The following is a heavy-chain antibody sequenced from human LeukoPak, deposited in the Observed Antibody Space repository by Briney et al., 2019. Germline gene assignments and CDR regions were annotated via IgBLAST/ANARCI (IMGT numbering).Heavy chain of an antibody. CDR1: GGSISSYY. CDR3: ARNRDYGDYGGFDY. CDR2: IYYSGST. V-gene: IGHV4-59*01. Sequence: PSETLSLTCTVSGGSISSYYWSWIRQPPGKGLEWIGCIYYSGSTNYNPSLKSRVTISVDTSKNQFSLKLSSVTAADAAVNYCARNRDYGDYGGFDYWGQGTLVTVSS. J-gene: IGHJ4*02. D-gene: IGHD4-17*01.